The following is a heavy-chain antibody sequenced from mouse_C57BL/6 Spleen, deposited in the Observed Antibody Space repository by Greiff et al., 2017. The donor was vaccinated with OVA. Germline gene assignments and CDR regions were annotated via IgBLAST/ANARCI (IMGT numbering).Heavy chain of an antibody. CDR1: GYTFTSYW. CDR2: IHPNSGST. V-gene: IGHV1-64*01. Sequence: VQLQQSGAELVKPGASVKLSCKASGYTFTSYWMHWVKQRPGQGLEWIGMIHPNSGSTNYNEKFKSKATLTVDKSSSTAYMQLSSLTSEDSAVYYCARLYYYGSSFSYWGQGTLVTVSA. J-gene: IGHJ3*01. CDR3: ARLYYYGSSFSY. D-gene: IGHD1-1*01.